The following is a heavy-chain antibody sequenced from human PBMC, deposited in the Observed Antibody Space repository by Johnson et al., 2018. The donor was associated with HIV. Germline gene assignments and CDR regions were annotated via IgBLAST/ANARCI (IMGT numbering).Heavy chain of an antibody. CDR3: AKGPFCSSTSCYPDAFDF. Sequence: QVQLVESGGGFVQPGGSLRLSCAASGFTVSNNYMSWVRQAPGKGLEWVSHISSSGSPINYADSVKGRFSISRDNSKNTRYLQMNSLRAQDTAVYYCAKGPFCSSTSCYPDAFDFWGQGTMVTVSS. V-gene: IGHV3-11*04. CDR2: ISSSGSPI. D-gene: IGHD2-2*01. J-gene: IGHJ3*01. CDR1: GFTVSNNY.